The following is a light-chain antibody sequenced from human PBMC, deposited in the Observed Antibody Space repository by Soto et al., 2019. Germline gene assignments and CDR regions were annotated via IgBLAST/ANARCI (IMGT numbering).Light chain of an antibody. CDR3: AAWDDSLSGTV. CDR2: TSN. CDR1: SSNIGSNS. V-gene: IGLV1-47*02. J-gene: IGLJ2*01. Sequence: QSVLTQPPSASGTPGQRVTISCSGSSSNIGSNSVCWYQQLPGTAPKLLIYTSNQRPSGVPDRFSGSKSGTSASLAISGLRSEDEADYYCAAWDDSLSGTVFGGGTKLTVL.